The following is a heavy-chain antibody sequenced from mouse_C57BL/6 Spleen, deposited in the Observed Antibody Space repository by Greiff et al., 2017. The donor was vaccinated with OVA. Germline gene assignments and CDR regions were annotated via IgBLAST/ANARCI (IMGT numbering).Heavy chain of an antibody. CDR1: GFTFSDYY. CDR2: INYDGSST. CDR3: AREKVYYGSSLGFDG. J-gene: IGHJ1*03. V-gene: IGHV5-16*01. Sequence: EVKVVESEGGLVQPGSSMKLSCTASGFTFSDYYMAWVRQVPEKGLEWVANINYDGSSTYYLDSLKSRFIISRDNAKNILYLQMSSLKSEDTATYYCAREKVYYGSSLGFDGWGTGTTVTVSS. D-gene: IGHD1-1*01.